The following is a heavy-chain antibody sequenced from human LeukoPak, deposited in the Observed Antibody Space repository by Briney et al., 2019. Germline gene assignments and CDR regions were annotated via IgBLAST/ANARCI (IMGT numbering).Heavy chain of an antibody. Sequence: GGSLRLSCAASGFTFSSYWMHWVRQAPGKGLVWVSRINSDGSSTSYADSVKGRFTISRDNAKNTLYLQMNSLGAEDTAVYYCAGQISESYSLHDYWGQGTLVTVSS. D-gene: IGHD1-26*01. CDR3: AGQISESYSLHDY. CDR1: GFTFSSYW. V-gene: IGHV3-74*01. CDR2: INSDGSST. J-gene: IGHJ4*02.